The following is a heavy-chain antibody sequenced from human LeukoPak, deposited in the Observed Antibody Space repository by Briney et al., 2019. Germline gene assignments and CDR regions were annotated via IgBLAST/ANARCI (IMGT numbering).Heavy chain of an antibody. J-gene: IGHJ6*03. CDR1: GGSFSGYY. CDR2: INHSGST. Sequence: NPSETLSLTCAVYGGSFSGYYWSWIRQPPGKGLEWIGEINHSGSTNYNPSLKSRVTISVDTSKNQFSLKLSSVTAADTAVYYCARGVGSGSYLPYYYMDVWGKGTTVTVSS. V-gene: IGHV4-34*01. D-gene: IGHD3-10*01. CDR3: ARGVGSGSYLPYYYMDV.